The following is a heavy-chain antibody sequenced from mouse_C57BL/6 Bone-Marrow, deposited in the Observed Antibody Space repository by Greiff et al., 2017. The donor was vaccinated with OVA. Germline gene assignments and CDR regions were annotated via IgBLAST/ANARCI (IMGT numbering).Heavy chain of an antibody. CDR2: LAPSDSYT. Sequence: VQLQQPGAELVKPGASVQLSCKASGYTFTSYWMQWVKQRPGQGLEWIGELAPSDSYTNYNQKFKGKATLTVDTSSSTAYMQLSSLTSEDSAVYYCARGNWDGRFAYWGQGTLVTVSA. V-gene: IGHV1-50*01. CDR1: GYTFTSYW. CDR3: ARGNWDGRFAY. J-gene: IGHJ3*01. D-gene: IGHD4-1*01.